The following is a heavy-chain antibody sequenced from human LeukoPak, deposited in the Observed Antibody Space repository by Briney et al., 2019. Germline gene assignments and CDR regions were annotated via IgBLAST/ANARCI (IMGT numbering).Heavy chain of an antibody. D-gene: IGHD3-10*01. CDR1: ARSISTGGYP. Sequence: PSPSPSPTCTVSARSISTGGYPWSWTQHPPRKSLESPGSIYPPASPHYNPSLKSRVTISVATSKNQFSLTLSSVTAADTAVYYCARGGVVRGVIRLGIGWFDPWGQGTLVTVSS. J-gene: IGHJ5*02. CDR2: IYPPASP. V-gene: IGHV4-30-2*01. CDR3: ARGGVVRGVIRLGIGWFDP.